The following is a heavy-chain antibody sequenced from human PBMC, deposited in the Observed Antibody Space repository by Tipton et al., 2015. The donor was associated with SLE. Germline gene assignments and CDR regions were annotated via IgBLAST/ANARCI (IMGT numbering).Heavy chain of an antibody. CDR3: ARGADCGGDCYSVEDY. Sequence: SLRLSCAASGFTFSSYGMHWVRQAPGKGLEWVSDISGSGSTTYYADSVKGRFIISRDNSKNTLYLQINSLRTDDTAVYYCARGADCGGDCYSVEDYWGQGTLVTVSS. CDR2: ISGSGSTT. CDR1: GFTFSSYG. J-gene: IGHJ1*01. D-gene: IGHD2-21*01. V-gene: IGHV3-NL1*01.